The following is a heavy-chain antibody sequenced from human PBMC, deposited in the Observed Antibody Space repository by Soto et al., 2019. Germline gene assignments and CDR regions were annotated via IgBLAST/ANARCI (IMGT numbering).Heavy chain of an antibody. CDR2: ITSSSSTI. J-gene: IGHJ5*02. CDR3: ARHNPPRISLDVNRVNWLDP. Sequence: PGWSLRLSCASSVFTFITYSMNWVRQAPGKGLEWIAYITSSSSTIFYADSVKGRFTISRDNAKNSLYLQWSSLKASDTAVYYCARHNPPRISLDVNRVNWLDPWGQGTLVTVSS. CDR1: VFTFITYS. D-gene: IGHD1-20*01. V-gene: IGHV3-48*01.